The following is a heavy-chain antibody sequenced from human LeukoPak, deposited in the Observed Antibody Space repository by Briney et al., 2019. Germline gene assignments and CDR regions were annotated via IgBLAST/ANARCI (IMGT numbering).Heavy chain of an antibody. CDR2: MNPSGGST. D-gene: IGHD6-19*01. V-gene: IGHV1-46*01. CDR1: GYTFTSYY. J-gene: IGHJ4*02. CDR3: ARDWRAGIAVAGGYFDY. Sequence: ASVKVSCKASGYTFTSYYMHWVRQAPGQGLEWMGIMNPSGGSTSYAQKFQGRVTMTRDTSTSTVYMELSSLRSEDTAVYYCARDWRAGIAVAGGYFDYWGQGTLVTVSS.